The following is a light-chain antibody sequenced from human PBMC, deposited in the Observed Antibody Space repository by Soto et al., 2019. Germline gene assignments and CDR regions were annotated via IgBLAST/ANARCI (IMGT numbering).Light chain of an antibody. CDR3: MQTTQFPWT. J-gene: IGKJ1*01. CDR2: KVS. CDR1: QRLVHTDGNTY. V-gene: IGKV2-24*01. Sequence: DIVLTQTPLSSPVALGQPASISCRSSQRLVHTDGNTYFNWLQQRPGQPPRLLLSKVSTRFSGVPDRFSGSGAGTDFTLTISRVEAEDVGVYYCMQTTQFPWTFGQGTKLEIK.